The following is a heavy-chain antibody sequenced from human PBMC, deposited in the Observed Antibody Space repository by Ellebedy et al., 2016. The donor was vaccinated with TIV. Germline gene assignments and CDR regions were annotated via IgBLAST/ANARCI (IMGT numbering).Heavy chain of an antibody. CDR2: IYTGGGT. Sequence: GGSLRLSCAASGFTVSSHFMNWVRQAPGQGLEWVAVIYTGGGTNYTHSVEGRFTISRDDSKNTVYLQMNSLRGEDTAVYFCARDPGGGGAYSDNWFDPWGQGTVVTVSS. J-gene: IGHJ5*02. V-gene: IGHV3-66*01. D-gene: IGHD3-16*01. CDR3: ARDPGGGGAYSDNWFDP. CDR1: GFTVSSHF.